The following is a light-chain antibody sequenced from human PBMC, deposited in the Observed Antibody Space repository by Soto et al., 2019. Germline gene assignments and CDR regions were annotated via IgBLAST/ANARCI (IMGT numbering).Light chain of an antibody. Sequence: QSALTQPASVSGSPGQSITISCTGTRSDVGGYNYVSWYQQHSGKAPKLMIFDVSNRPSGVSNRLSGSKSGNTASLTISGLQAEDEAGYYCSSYTISSTIYVFGTGTKLTVL. J-gene: IGLJ1*01. CDR3: SSYTISSTIYV. CDR2: DVS. CDR1: RSDVGGYNY. V-gene: IGLV2-14*01.